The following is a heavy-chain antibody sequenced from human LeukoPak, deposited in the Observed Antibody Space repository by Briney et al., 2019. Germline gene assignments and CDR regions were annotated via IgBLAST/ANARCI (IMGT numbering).Heavy chain of an antibody. CDR3: ATYRQVLLPFES. CDR2: ISRSSTTI. CDR1: GFSFTNYS. D-gene: IGHD5-18*01. Sequence: GGSLRLSCASSGFSFTNYSMNWVRQAPGKGLEWVSYISRSSTTIYYADSVKGRFTISRDNAKNSLYLQMNSLRAEDTAVYYCATYRQVLLPFESWGQGTLVTVSS. J-gene: IGHJ4*02. V-gene: IGHV3-48*01.